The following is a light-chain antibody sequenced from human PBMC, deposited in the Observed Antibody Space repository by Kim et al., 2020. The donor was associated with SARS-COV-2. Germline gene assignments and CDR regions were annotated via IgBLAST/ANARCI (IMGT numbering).Light chain of an antibody. CDR3: NSRDSSGNHWV. Sequence: SSELIQDPAVSVALGQTVRITCQGDSLRSYYASWYQQKPGQAPVLVIYGKNNRPSGIPDRFSGSSSGNTASLTITGAQAEDEADYYCNSRDSSGNHWVFGGGTKLTVL. J-gene: IGLJ3*02. V-gene: IGLV3-19*01. CDR1: SLRSYY. CDR2: GKN.